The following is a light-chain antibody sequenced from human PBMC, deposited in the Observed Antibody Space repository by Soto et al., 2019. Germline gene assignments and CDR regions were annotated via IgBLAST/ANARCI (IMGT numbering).Light chain of an antibody. J-gene: IGKJ1*01. Sequence: AIQMTQSPSSLSASVGDRVTITCRASQGIRNDLGWYQQKPGKAPKLLIYAASSLQSGVPSRFSGSGSGTDLTLTISSLLPEDFATYYCLQDYNYPWTFGQGTKVDIK. CDR3: LQDYNYPWT. CDR2: AAS. V-gene: IGKV1-6*01. CDR1: QGIRND.